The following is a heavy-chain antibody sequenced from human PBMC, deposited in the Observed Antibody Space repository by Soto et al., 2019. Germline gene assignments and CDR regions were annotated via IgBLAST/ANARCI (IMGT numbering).Heavy chain of an antibody. J-gene: IGHJ4*02. Sequence: WGSLRLSCAASGFTFIGSGIHWFRQSSGKGLEWVGRIRTKTSNYATAYAASVKGRFTISRDDSKNMAYLQMNSLKTEDTAVYYCTAMAGIDYWGQGTLVTVSS. CDR2: IRTKTSNYAT. CDR3: TAMAGIDY. D-gene: IGHD6-19*01. CDR1: GFTFIGSG. V-gene: IGHV3-73*01.